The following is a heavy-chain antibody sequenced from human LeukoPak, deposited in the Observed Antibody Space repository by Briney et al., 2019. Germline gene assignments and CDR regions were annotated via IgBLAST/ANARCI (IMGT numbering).Heavy chain of an antibody. CDR2: SSYSGST. D-gene: IGHD1-7*01. J-gene: IGHJ5*02. Sequence: PLETLSLTCTVSGGSISSYYWSWIRQPPGKGLEWIGYSSYSGSTNYNPSLKSRVSISVETSKTQFSLKLSSVTAADTAVYYCARGNWNYASFWFDPWGQGTLVTVSS. CDR1: GGSISSYY. V-gene: IGHV4-59*01. CDR3: ARGNWNYASFWFDP.